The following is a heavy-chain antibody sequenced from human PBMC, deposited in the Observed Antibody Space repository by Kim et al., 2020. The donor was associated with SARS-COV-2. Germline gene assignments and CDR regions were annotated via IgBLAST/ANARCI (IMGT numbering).Heavy chain of an antibody. D-gene: IGHD6-13*01. CDR2: ISGSGGST. CDR3: AKERSSSWYSEDHAFDI. Sequence: GGSLRLSCAASGFTFSSYAMSWVRQAPGKGLEWVSAISGSGGSTYYADSVKCRFTIPRDNSKNTLYLQMNSLRAEDTALYYCAKERSSSWYSEDHAFDIWGQGTMVTVSS. V-gene: IGHV3-23*01. CDR1: GFTFSSYA. J-gene: IGHJ3*02.